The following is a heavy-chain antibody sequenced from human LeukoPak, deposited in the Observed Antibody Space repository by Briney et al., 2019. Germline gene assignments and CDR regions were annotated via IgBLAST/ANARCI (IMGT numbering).Heavy chain of an antibody. V-gene: IGHV4-4*07. CDR3: AREITVTRPFDY. CDR2: ISASGST. D-gene: IGHD4-17*01. J-gene: IGHJ4*02. CDR1: NGSISIYY. Sequence: PSETLSLTCTVSNGSISIYYGSWVRQPAGKGLEWIGRISASGSTNYNPSLKSRVTMSVDTSKNQFSLKLSSVTAADTAVYYCAREITVTRPFDYWGQGTLVTVSS.